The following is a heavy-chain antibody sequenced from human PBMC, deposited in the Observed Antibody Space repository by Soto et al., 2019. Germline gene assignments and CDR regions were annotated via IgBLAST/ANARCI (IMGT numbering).Heavy chain of an antibody. V-gene: IGHV4-31*03. CDR2: IYYSGST. D-gene: IGHD1-1*01. CDR1: GGSISSGGYY. CDR3: AGGVRADQSFDY. J-gene: IGHJ4*02. Sequence: QVQLQESGPGLVKPSQTLSLTCTVSGGSISSGGYYWSWIRQHPGKGLEWIGYIYYSGSTYYNPSLKRRVTISVDTSKNQFSLKLTAVSAADTAVYYCAGGVRADQSFDYWGQGTLVTVSS.